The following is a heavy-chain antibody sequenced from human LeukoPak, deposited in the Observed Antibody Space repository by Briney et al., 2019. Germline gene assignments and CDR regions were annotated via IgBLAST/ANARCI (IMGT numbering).Heavy chain of an antibody. V-gene: IGHV3-21*01. J-gene: IGHJ4*02. Sequence: GGSLELFCAASGFSFNHYHMNWGRQAPGGGPEGVSSISSSSTYIYYADSVKGRFTISRDNAKNSLYLQMNSLRAEDTAVYYCAREYFDSWGQGTLVTVSS. CDR3: AREYFDS. CDR2: ISSSSTYI. CDR1: GFSFNHYH.